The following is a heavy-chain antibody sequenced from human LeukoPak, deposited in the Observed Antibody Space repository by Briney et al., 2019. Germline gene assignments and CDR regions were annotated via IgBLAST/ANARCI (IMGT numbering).Heavy chain of an antibody. V-gene: IGHV4-39*01. CDR2: IYYSGST. CDR3: ARRYSSGSYWFDP. J-gene: IGHJ5*02. Sequence: SETLSLTCTVSGGSISSSSYYWGWIRQPPGTGLEWIGSIYYSGSTYYNPSLKSRVTISVDTSKNQFSLKLSSVTAADTAVYYCARRYSSGSYWFDPWGQGTLVTVSS. CDR1: GGSISSSSYY. D-gene: IGHD6-19*01.